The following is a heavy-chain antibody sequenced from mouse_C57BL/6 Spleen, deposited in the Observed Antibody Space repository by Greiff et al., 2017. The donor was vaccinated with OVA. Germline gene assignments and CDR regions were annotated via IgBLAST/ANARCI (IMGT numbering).Heavy chain of an antibody. D-gene: IGHD1-1*01. CDR3: SYYYGSSYEDWYFDV. CDR2: IDPEDGDT. CDR1: GFNIKDYY. Sequence: VQLKESGAELVRPGASVKLSCTASGFNIKDYYMHWVKQRPEQGLEWIGRIDPEDGDTEYAPKFQGKATMTADTSSNTAYLQLSSLTSEDTAVYYCSYYYGSSYEDWYFDVWGTGTTVTVSS. V-gene: IGHV14-1*01. J-gene: IGHJ1*03.